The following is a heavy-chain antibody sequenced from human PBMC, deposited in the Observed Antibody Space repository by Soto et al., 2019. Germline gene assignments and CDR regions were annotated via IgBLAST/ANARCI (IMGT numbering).Heavy chain of an antibody. J-gene: IGHJ6*02. V-gene: IGHV4-38-2*02. CDR2: ISHTGTT. CDR3: ARVTMVIRDSDHFGVDV. CDR1: GFPISSPYS. D-gene: IGHD4-17*01. Sequence: SETLSLTCLVSGFPISSPYSWGWIRQPPGKGLEWIGSISHTGTTSYSPPLTSRVSISVDTSKNQVSLKLTSVTAADTAVYFCARVTMVIRDSDHFGVDVWGHGTTVTVSS.